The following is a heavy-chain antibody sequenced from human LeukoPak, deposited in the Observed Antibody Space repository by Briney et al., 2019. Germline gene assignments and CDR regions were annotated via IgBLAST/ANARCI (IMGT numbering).Heavy chain of an antibody. CDR2: MNPNSGNT. CDR1: GYTFTSYD. J-gene: IGHJ4*02. D-gene: IGHD1-14*01. CDR3: ARGRPSDRAGDY. V-gene: IGHV1-8*01. Sequence: ASVKVSCKASGYTFTSYDINWVRQATGQGLEWMGWMNPNSGNTGYAQKFQGRVTMTRNTSISTAYMELRSLRSDDTAVYYCARGRPSDRAGDYWGQGTLVTVSS.